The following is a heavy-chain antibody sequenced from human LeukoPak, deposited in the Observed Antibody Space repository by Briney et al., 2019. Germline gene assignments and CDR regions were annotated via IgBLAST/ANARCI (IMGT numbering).Heavy chain of an antibody. D-gene: IGHD3-22*01. CDR1: GFTFSDYY. J-gene: IGHJ4*02. Sequence: PGGSLRLSCAASGFTFSDYYMSWVRQAPGKGLEWVAVISYDGRNTYYPDSVRGRFTISRDNSKNTLYLQMNSLRPEDTAVYYCANSMYYYDSSGYDYWGQGTLVTVSS. CDR2: ISYDGRNT. V-gene: IGHV3-30*18. CDR3: ANSMYYYDSSGYDY.